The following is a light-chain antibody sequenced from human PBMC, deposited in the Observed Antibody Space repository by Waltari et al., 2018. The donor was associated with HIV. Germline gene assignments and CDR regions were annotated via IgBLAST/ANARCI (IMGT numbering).Light chain of an antibody. J-gene: IGKJ1*01. CDR1: QSVSSN. V-gene: IGKV3-15*01. CDR3: QQYNNWPPWT. Sequence: EIVMTQSPATLSVSQGERATLSCKASQSVSSNLAWYQQRPGQAPRLLIFDTSSRATGIPARFSGTGSGTEFSLTISDLQSEDFAVYYCQQYNNWPPWTFGQGTKVEI. CDR2: DTS.